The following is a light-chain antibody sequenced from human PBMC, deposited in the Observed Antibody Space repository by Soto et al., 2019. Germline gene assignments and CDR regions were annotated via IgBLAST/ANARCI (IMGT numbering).Light chain of an antibody. J-gene: IGLJ3*02. CDR2: EVR. V-gene: IGLV2-14*01. CDR3: SAYTARSTLV. Sequence: QSALTQPASVSGSAGQSITISCSGTMRDVGAYNLVSWYQQHPGTAPKLIIYEVRIRPSGISSRFSGSRSGNTASLTISGLQYEDEGDYYCSAYTARSTLVFGGGTKLTVL. CDR1: MRDVGAYNL.